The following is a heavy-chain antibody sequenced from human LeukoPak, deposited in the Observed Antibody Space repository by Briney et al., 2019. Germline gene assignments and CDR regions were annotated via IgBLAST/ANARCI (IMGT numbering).Heavy chain of an antibody. V-gene: IGHV3-30*18. CDR1: GFTFSSYG. D-gene: IGHD2-2*01. CDR3: AKVRYCSSTSCYHYYYYYGMDV. J-gene: IGHJ6*02. CDR2: ISYDGSNK. Sequence: PGGSLRLSCVVSGFTFSSYGMHWVRQAPGKGLEWVAVISYDGSNKYYADSVKGRFTISRDNSKNTLYLQMNSLRAEDTAVYYCAKVRYCSSTSCYHYYYYYGMDVWGQGTTVTVSS.